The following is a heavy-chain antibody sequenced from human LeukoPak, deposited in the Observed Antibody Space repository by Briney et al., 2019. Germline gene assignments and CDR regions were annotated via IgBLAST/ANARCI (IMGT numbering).Heavy chain of an antibody. D-gene: IGHD6-13*01. V-gene: IGHV1-2*02. Sequence: ASVKVSCKASGYTFTGYYMHWVRQAPGQGLEWMGWINPNSGGTNYAQKFQGRVTMTRDTSISTAYMELSRLRSDDTAVYYCARVKNGYSSSWYWLSVFDYWGQGTLVTVSS. CDR3: ARVKNGYSSSWYWLSVFDY. CDR2: INPNSGGT. J-gene: IGHJ4*02. CDR1: GYTFTGYY.